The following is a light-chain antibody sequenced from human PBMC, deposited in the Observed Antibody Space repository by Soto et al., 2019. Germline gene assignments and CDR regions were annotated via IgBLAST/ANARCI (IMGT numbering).Light chain of an antibody. Sequence: EIVMTQSPATLSVSPGERATLSCRASQSISNDLAWYQQKPGQAPRLLIYGSARATGIPARFSGSGSGTDFTLTISSLQSEDSALYYCQQYNWWPWTFGQGTKVDIK. V-gene: IGKV3-15*01. CDR2: GS. CDR1: QSISND. J-gene: IGKJ1*01. CDR3: QQYNWWPWT.